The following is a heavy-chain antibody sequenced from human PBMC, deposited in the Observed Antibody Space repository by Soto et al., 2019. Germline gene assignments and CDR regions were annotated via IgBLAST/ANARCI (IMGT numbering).Heavy chain of an antibody. J-gene: IGHJ6*02. CDR2: IKSITDGGTT. CDR3: TTDSAGIVGAPATYGMDV. Sequence: EVQLVESGGGLVKPGGSLRLSCAASGFTFSNAWMSWVRQAPGKGLEWVGRIKSITDGGTTGYTAPVKGRFTISRDDSKNTLYVEMNSLKTEDTAVYYCTTDSAGIVGAPATYGMDVWGQGTTVTVSS. D-gene: IGHD2-2*01. V-gene: IGHV3-15*01. CDR1: GFTFSNAW.